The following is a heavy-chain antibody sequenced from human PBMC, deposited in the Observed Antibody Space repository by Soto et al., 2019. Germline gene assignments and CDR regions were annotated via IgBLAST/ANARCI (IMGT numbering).Heavy chain of an antibody. Sequence: QVQLVESGGGVVQPGRSLRLSCAASGFTFSSYGMHWVRQAPGKGLEWVAVISYDGSNKYYADSVKGRFTISRDNSKNTLYLQMNSLRAEDTAVYYCAKDGSSSWYRWYYYYYMDVWRKGTTVTVSS. J-gene: IGHJ6*03. CDR2: ISYDGSNK. CDR1: GFTFSSYG. D-gene: IGHD6-13*01. V-gene: IGHV3-30*18. CDR3: AKDGSSSWYRWYYYYYMDV.